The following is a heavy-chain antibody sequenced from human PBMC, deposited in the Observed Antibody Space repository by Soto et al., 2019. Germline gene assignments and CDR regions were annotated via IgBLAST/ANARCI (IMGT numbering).Heavy chain of an antibody. Sequence: SETLSLTCTVSGGSIGSYYGSWIRQPPGKGLEWIGYIYYSGSTNYNPSLKSRVTISVDTSKNQFSLKLSSVTAADTAVYYCARGSYDSSGYDYWGQGTLVTVSS. CDR2: IYYSGST. D-gene: IGHD3-22*01. V-gene: IGHV4-59*01. CDR1: GGSIGSYY. CDR3: ARGSYDSSGYDY. J-gene: IGHJ4*02.